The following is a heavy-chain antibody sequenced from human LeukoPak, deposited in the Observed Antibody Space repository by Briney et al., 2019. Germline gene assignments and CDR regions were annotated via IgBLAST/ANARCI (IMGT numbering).Heavy chain of an antibody. J-gene: IGHJ4*02. D-gene: IGHD3-10*01. CDR2: FSGTGGST. CDR3: AKHFGSGDYYNFFDD. Sequence: GVSLRLSCAASGFTFSSYAMSWVRQAPGEGLEWVSSFSGTGGSTYYADSVKGRFTISRDNSKNTLFLQMNSLRAEDTALYYCAKHFGSGDYYNFFDDWGQGTLVSVSS. V-gene: IGHV3-23*01. CDR1: GFTFSSYA.